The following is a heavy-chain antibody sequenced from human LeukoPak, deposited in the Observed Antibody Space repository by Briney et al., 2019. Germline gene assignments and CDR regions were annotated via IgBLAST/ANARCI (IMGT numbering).Heavy chain of an antibody. D-gene: IGHD3/OR15-3a*01. V-gene: IGHV1-58*02. Sequence: GASVNVSCKPSGFHFISSSIQWVRQARGQGLEWMGGIFVRGGSTNFAQKFQDRISVIRDISTSTVHLHLSSLRPEDTAVFYCAASRGQITWTGLGAWGQGTLITVSS. CDR1: GFHFISSS. CDR3: AASRGQITWTGLGA. CDR2: IFVRGGST. J-gene: IGHJ5*02.